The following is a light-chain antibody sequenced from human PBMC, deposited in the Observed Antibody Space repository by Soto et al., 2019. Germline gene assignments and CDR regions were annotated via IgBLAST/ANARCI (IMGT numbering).Light chain of an antibody. CDR3: QQTSSFPLT. J-gene: IGKJ1*01. CDR1: QSISNY. V-gene: IGKV1-39*01. Sequence: DIQMTQSPSSLSASVGDRVTITCRRSQSISNYLNWYQQKPGKAPELLIYVASTLQSGVPSRFNGSASGTEFTLAINSLQPEDFATYYCQQTSSFPLTFGQGTKVDIK. CDR2: VAS.